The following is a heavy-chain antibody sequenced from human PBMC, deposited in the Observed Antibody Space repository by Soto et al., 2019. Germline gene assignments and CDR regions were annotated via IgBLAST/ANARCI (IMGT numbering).Heavy chain of an antibody. Sequence: GGSLRLSCAASGFIFSGYAMSWVRRAPGKGLEWVSGISNSGGDTSYTDSVKGRFTVSRDNSKSTLYLQMNSLRAEDTAVYYCAKDYPGEWFTVHPWGQGTLVTVSS. V-gene: IGHV3-23*01. CDR3: AKDYPGEWFTVHP. CDR1: GFIFSGYA. CDR2: ISNSGGDT. J-gene: IGHJ5*02. D-gene: IGHD3-3*01.